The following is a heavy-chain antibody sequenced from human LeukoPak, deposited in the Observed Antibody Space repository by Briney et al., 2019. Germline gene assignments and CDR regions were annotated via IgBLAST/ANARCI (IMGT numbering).Heavy chain of an antibody. Sequence: PSETLSLTCTVSGGSITNTNDYWARIRQPPGKGLEWIVTSYYSGSTHDNPSLKSRVTIYVDTSKTQFALKLSSVPAEDTAVYFCARHTPNGNCAFDLWGQGTMVTVSS. V-gene: IGHV4-39*01. CDR2: SYYSGST. J-gene: IGHJ3*01. CDR3: ARHTPNGNCAFDL. CDR1: GGSITNTNDY. D-gene: IGHD4-23*01.